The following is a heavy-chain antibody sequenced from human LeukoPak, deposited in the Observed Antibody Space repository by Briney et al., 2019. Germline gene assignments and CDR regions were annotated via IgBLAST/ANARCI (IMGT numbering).Heavy chain of an antibody. J-gene: IGHJ4*02. Sequence: ASVKVSCKASGYTFTGYYMHWVRQAPGQGLEWMGWINPDSGGTNYAQKFQGSVTMTRDTSISTAYMELSRLTSDDTAVYYCARALSGTLGFDYWGQGTLVTVSS. CDR2: INPDSGGT. D-gene: IGHD3-10*01. CDR1: GYTFTGYY. V-gene: IGHV1-2*04. CDR3: ARALSGTLGFDY.